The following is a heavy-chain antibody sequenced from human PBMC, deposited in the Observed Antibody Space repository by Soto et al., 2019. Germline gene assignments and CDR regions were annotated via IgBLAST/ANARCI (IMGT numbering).Heavy chain of an antibody. CDR1: GFTFSGYS. CDR3: ARDLEYSYGRCLGD. V-gene: IGHV3-21*01. J-gene: IGHJ4*02. D-gene: IGHD5-18*01. Sequence: EVQLVESGGGLVKPGGSLRLSCAASGFTFSGYSMNWVRQAPGKGLEWVSSLSGSSNYVYYADSVKGRFTISRDNAKNSLYLQMNDLPAEDTVVYYCARDLEYSYGRCLGDWGQGTLVTVSS. CDR2: LSGSSNYV.